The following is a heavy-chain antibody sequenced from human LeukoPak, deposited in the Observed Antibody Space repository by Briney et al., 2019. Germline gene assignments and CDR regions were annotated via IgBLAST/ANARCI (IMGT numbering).Heavy chain of an antibody. Sequence: GGALRLSCAVSGFTFKDYCMNWVRQAPGKGLEWVSSISPSSGYIYYADSVKGRFTISRDNAKKSLYLQMNSLRAEDTAVYYCARDSGRFLEWITYVDVWGKGTTVTAS. CDR2: ISPSSGYI. D-gene: IGHD3-3*01. CDR3: ARDSGRFLEWITYVDV. J-gene: IGHJ6*03. CDR1: GFTFKDYC. V-gene: IGHV3-21*01.